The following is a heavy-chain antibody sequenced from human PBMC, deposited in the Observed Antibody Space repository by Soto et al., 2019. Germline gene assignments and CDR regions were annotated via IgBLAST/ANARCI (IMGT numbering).Heavy chain of an antibody. CDR3: ASEQESSGWHYWYFYL. Sequence: EVQLVESGGGLVQPGGSLRLSCAASGFTFSSYSMNWVRQAPGKGLEWVSYISSSSSTIYYADSVKGRFTISRDNAKNSLYLKRNSLRAEDTAVYYCASEQESSGWHYWYFYLWGRGTLVTVSS. D-gene: IGHD6-19*01. CDR1: GFTFSSYS. V-gene: IGHV3-48*01. CDR2: ISSSSSTI. J-gene: IGHJ2*01.